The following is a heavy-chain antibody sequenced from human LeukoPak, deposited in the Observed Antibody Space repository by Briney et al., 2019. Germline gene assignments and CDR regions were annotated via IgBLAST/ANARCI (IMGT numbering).Heavy chain of an antibody. V-gene: IGHV4-61*02. CDR3: ARERSSWYNY. CDR1: GGSISSGSYY. J-gene: IGHJ4*02. D-gene: IGHD6-13*01. Sequence: SETLSLTCTVSGGSISSGSYYWSWIRQPAGTGLEWIGRIYTSGSTNYNPSLKSRVTISVDTSKNQFSLKLSSVTAADTAVYYCARERSSWYNYWGQGTLVTVSS. CDR2: IYTSGST.